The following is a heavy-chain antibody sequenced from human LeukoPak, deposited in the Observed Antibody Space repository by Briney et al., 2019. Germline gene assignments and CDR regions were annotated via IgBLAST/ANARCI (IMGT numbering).Heavy chain of an antibody. D-gene: IGHD3-3*01. V-gene: IGHV4-4*02. CDR1: GGSISSSNG. J-gene: IGHJ6*03. Sequence: PSGTLSLTCAVSGGSISSSNGWSWVRQPPGKGLEWIGEIYHSGSTNYNPSLKSRVTISVDKSKNQFSLKLSSVTAADTAVYYCARRMGLPGVTILGHYMDVWGKGTTVTVSS. CDR2: IYHSGST. CDR3: ARRMGLPGVTILGHYMDV.